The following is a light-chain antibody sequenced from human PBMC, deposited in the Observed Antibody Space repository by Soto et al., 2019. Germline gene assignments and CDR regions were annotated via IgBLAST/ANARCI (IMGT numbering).Light chain of an antibody. CDR1: SSNIGSNI. CDR3: AAWDDSLNGVV. J-gene: IGLJ2*01. CDR2: SNN. V-gene: IGLV1-44*01. Sequence: QSVLTQPPSASGTPGQRVTISCSGSSSNIGSNIVNWYQQLPGTAPKLLIYSNNRRPSGVPDGFSGSKSGTSASLAISGLQSEDEADYYCAAWDDSLNGVVFGGGTKLTVL.